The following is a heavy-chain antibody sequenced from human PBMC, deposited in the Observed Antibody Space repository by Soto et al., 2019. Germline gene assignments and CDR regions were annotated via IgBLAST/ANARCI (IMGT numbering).Heavy chain of an antibody. CDR3: ARGVYDSSGYYYLLDYYYGMVV. V-gene: IGHV1-2*04. Sequence: ASVKVSCKASGYTFTGYYMHWVRQAPGQGLEWMGWINPNSGGTNYAQKFQGWVTMTRDTSISTAYMELSRLRSDDTAVYYCARGVYDSSGYYYLLDYYYGMVVWGQGTTVTVSS. J-gene: IGHJ6*02. D-gene: IGHD3-22*01. CDR1: GYTFTGYY. CDR2: INPNSGGT.